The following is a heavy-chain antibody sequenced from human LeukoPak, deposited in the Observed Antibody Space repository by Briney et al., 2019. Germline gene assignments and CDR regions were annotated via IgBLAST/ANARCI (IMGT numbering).Heavy chain of an antibody. CDR1: GGSISSGDYY. CDR3: ARGIRFLYYYYMDV. CDR2: IYYSGST. J-gene: IGHJ6*03. Sequence: SETLSLTCTVSGGSISSGDYYWSWIRQPPGKGLEWIGYIYYSGSTYYNPSLKSRVTISVDTSKNQFSLKLSSVTAADTAVYYCARGIRFLYYYYMDVWGKGTTVTVSS. D-gene: IGHD3-10*01. V-gene: IGHV4-30-4*08.